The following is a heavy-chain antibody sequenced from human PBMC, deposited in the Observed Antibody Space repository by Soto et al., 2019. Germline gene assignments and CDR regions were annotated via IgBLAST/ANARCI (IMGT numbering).Heavy chain of an antibody. Sequence: GSLRLSCAASGFTFSSYWMSWVRQAPGKGLEWVANIKQDGSEKYYVDSVKGRFTISRDNAKNSLYLQMNSLRAEDTAVYYCARDQVVIVYYYGMDVWGQGTTVTVSS. CDR2: IKQDGSEK. CDR3: ARDQVVIVYYYGMDV. V-gene: IGHV3-7*05. J-gene: IGHJ6*02. CDR1: GFTFSSYW. D-gene: IGHD3-22*01.